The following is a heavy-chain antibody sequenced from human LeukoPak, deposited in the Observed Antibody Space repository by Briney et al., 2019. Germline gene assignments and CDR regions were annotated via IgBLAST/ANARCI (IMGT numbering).Heavy chain of an antibody. V-gene: IGHV1-24*01. D-gene: IGHD1-26*01. CDR1: GYTLTELS. J-gene: IGHJ4*02. CDR3: ATVHSGSYVDFDY. Sequence: ASVKVSCKVSGYTLTELSIHWVRQAPGKGLEWMGGFDPEDGETIYAPKFQGRVTMTEDTSTGTAYMELSSLRSEDTAVYYCATVHSGSYVDFDYWGQGTLVTVSS. CDR2: FDPEDGET.